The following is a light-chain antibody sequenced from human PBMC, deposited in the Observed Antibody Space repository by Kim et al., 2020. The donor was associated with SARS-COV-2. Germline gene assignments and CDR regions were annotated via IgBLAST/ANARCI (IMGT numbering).Light chain of an antibody. CDR2: EGN. Sequence: QSVLTQPASVSGSPGQSITISCTGTSSDVGSYNLVSWYQHHPGKAPKLMIYEGNKRPSGVSNRFSGSKSANTASLTISGLQAEDEADYYCCSYPGSAISHVLFGGGTQLTVL. J-gene: IGLJ2*01. CDR1: SSDVGSYNL. V-gene: IGLV2-23*03. CDR3: CSYPGSAISHVL.